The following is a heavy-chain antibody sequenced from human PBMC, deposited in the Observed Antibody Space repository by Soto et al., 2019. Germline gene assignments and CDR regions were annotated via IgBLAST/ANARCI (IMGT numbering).Heavy chain of an antibody. CDR2: IDQNGIT. J-gene: IGHJ6*02. V-gene: IGHV4-4*02. CDR1: GGSISNSKW. D-gene: IGHD1-1*01. CDR3: ARLDRDYYYNGMDV. Sequence: QIQLQESGPGLVKPSGNLSLTCAVSGGSISNSKWWTWVRQVPGKGLEWIGKIDQNGITNYNPSLKSRVTISKDASKNQLSLKLTSVTAADTAVYYCARLDRDYYYNGMDVWGQGTTVTVSS.